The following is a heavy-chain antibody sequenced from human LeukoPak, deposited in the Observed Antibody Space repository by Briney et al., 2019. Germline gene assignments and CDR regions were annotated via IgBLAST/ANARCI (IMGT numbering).Heavy chain of an antibody. J-gene: IGHJ3*02. Sequence: GGSLRLSCVASRFTFSIYWMSWVRQAPGKGLEWVANIKQDGREEYYVDSVKGRFSISRDNAKNSLYLQMNSLRAEDTAVYYCARERMGPWGTFDIWGQGTMVTVSS. CDR1: RFTFSIYW. CDR3: ARERMGPWGTFDI. CDR2: IKQDGREE. V-gene: IGHV3-7*01. D-gene: IGHD3-16*01.